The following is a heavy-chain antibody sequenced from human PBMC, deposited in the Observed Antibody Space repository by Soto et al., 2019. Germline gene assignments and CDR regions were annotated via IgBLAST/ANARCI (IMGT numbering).Heavy chain of an antibody. J-gene: IGHJ1*01. D-gene: IGHD5-12*01. CDR2: INHSGST. CDR3: ARRGRWLQFYFQH. V-gene: IGHV4-34*01. Sequence: PSETLSLTCAVYGGSFSSYYWSWIRQPPGKGLEWIGEINHSGSTNYNPSLKSRVTISVDTSKNQFSLKLSSVTAADTAVYYCARRGRWLQFYFQHWGQGTLVTVSS. CDR1: GGSFSSYY.